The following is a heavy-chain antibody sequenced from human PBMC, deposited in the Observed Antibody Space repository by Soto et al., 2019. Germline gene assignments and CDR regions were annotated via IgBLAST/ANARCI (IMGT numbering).Heavy chain of an antibody. D-gene: IGHD3-3*01. CDR2: IWYDGNNK. CDR3: ARGVTLFGVVINNNWFDP. CDR1: GFTFSTYG. V-gene: IGHV3-33*01. Sequence: PGGSLRLSCAASGFTFSTYGMHWVRQAPGKGLEWVAIIWYDGNNKYYADSVKGRFTISRDNSRNTLYLQMNSVRVEDTAVYYCARGVTLFGVVINNNWFDPWGQGTLVTVSS. J-gene: IGHJ5*02.